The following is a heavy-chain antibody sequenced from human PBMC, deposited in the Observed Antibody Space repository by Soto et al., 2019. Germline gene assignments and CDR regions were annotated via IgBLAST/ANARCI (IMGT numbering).Heavy chain of an antibody. J-gene: IGHJ4*02. CDR2: ISSSSSYM. CDR1: GESLSISR. D-gene: IGHD1-26*01. V-gene: IGHV3-21*01. Sequence: AGSLEICCAACGESLSISRMNWFRQTTGRGLEWVSSISSSSSYMYYPDSLKGRFTISRDNAKSSLYLQMNSLRAEDTAVYYCAISRWDRGATTVPPFDYWGQGTPLTVSS. CDR3: AISRWDRGATTVPPFDY.